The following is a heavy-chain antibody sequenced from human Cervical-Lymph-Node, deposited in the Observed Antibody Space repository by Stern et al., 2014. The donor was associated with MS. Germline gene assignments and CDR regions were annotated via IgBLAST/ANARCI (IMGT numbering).Heavy chain of an antibody. J-gene: IGHJ4*02. CDR2: IDWDDDI. CDR1: GFSLTTSGMR. CDR3: ARMETGASGLFDV. D-gene: IGHD3-10*01. Sequence: QVTLRESGPALVKPTQTLTLTCTVSGFSLTTSGMRVNWIRQSPGKALEWLARIDWDDDIYYNTSLRTRLTISKDTSKNQVVLTMTNMAPVDTATYYCARMETGASGLFDVWGQGTLVTVSS. V-gene: IGHV2-70*15.